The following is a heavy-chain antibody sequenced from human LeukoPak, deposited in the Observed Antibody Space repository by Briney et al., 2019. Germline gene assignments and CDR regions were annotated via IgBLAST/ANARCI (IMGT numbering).Heavy chain of an antibody. Sequence: SETLSLTCTVSGGSISSSSYYWGWIRQPPGKGLEWIGEINHSGSTNYNPSLKSRVTISVDTSKNQFSLKLSSVTAADTAVYFCAKGFIDWFDPWGQGTLVTVSS. CDR3: AKGFIDWFDP. J-gene: IGHJ5*02. V-gene: IGHV4-39*07. CDR1: GGSISSSSYY. CDR2: INHSGST.